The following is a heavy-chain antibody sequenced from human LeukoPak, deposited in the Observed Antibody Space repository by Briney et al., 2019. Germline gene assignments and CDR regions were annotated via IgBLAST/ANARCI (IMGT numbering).Heavy chain of an antibody. CDR1: GFTFSSYG. CDR2: ISYDGSNK. CDR3: ARDTYSSGYYYFDY. V-gene: IGHV3-30*03. Sequence: PGGSLRLSCAASGFTFSSYGMHWVRQAPGKGLEWVAVISYDGSNKYYADSVKGRFTISRDNSKNTLYLQMGSLRAEDMAVYYCARDTYSSGYYYFDYWGQGTLVTVSS. J-gene: IGHJ4*02. D-gene: IGHD3-22*01.